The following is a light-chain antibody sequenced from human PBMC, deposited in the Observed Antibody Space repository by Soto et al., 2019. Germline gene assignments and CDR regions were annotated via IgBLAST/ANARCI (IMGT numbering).Light chain of an antibody. CDR2: GNN. CDR3: QSYDSSLSFYV. J-gene: IGLJ6*01. Sequence: QSALTQPPSVSGAPGQRVTISCTGSSSNVGAGFDIHWYQQLPGTAPKRLIYGNNNRPSGVPDRFSGSKSGTSASLAITGLQAEDEADYFCQSYDSSLSFYVFGTGTQLTVL. CDR1: SSNVGAGFD. V-gene: IGLV1-40*01.